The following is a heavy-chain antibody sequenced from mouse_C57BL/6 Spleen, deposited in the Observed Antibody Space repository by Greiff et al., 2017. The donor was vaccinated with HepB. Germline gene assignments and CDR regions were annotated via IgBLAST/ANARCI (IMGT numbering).Heavy chain of an antibody. V-gene: IGHV2-9-1*01. Sequence: VHLVESGPGLVAPSQSLSITCTVSGFSLTSYAISWVRQPPGKGLEWLGVIWTGGGTNYNSALKSRLSISKDNSKSQVFLKMNSLQTDDTARYYCAARVYYGSSYAMDYWGQGTSVTVSS. D-gene: IGHD1-1*01. CDR1: GFSLTSYA. J-gene: IGHJ4*01. CDR3: AARVYYGSSYAMDY. CDR2: IWTGGGT.